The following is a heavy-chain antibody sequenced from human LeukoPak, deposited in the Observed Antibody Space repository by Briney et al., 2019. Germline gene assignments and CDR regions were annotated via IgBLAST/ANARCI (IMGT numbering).Heavy chain of an antibody. V-gene: IGHV3-30*02. CDR2: IRYDGSNK. Sequence: GGSLRLSCAASGFTFSSYGMHWVRQAPGKGLEWVAFIRYDGSNKYYADSVKGRFTISRDNSKNTLYLQMNSLRAEDTAVYYRAKVAQPDYYDISSYYFDYWGQGTLVTVSS. CDR3: AKVAQPDYYDISSYYFDY. CDR1: GFTFSSYG. J-gene: IGHJ4*02. D-gene: IGHD3-9*01.